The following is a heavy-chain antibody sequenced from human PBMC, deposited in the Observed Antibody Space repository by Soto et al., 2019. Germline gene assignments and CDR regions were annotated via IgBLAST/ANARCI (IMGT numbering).Heavy chain of an antibody. D-gene: IGHD6-19*01. Sequence: EVQLVESGGGLVQPGGSLRLSCTASGFTFSNHWMHWVRQGPGQGLVWVSRINTDGSFRDYADSVWGRFTISRDNAKNTLILQMNSLRAEDTAVYYCVRGTSAWSGKDYWGQGTLVTVSS. CDR1: GFTFSNHW. CDR2: INTDGSFR. CDR3: VRGTSAWSGKDY. J-gene: IGHJ4*02. V-gene: IGHV3-74*01.